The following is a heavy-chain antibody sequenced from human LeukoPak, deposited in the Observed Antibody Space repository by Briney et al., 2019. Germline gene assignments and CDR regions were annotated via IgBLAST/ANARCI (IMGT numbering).Heavy chain of an antibody. D-gene: IGHD1-26*01. V-gene: IGHV3-7*01. J-gene: IGHJ4*02. CDR3: ARDVIVGARGTFDY. Sequence: GGSLRVSCAASGFTFSNFWMIWVRQAPGKGLEWVANIKQDGSEKYYVDSLKGRFTISRDNAKNSLYLQMNSLRAEDTAVYYCARDVIVGARGTFDYWGQGTLVTVSS. CDR1: GFTFSNFW. CDR2: IKQDGSEK.